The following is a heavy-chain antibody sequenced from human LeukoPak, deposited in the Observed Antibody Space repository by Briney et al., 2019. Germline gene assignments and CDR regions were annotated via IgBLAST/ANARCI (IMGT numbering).Heavy chain of an antibody. CDR2: ISSSSSYI. CDR1: GFTFTNYT. V-gene: IGHV3-21*01. J-gene: IGHJ4*02. D-gene: IGHD3-3*01. Sequence: GGSLRLSCAVSGFTFTNYTMNWVRQAPGKGLEWVSSISSSSSYIYYADSVKGRFTISRDNAKNSLFLHMNSLRAEDTAVYYCAKDPRLLSYYDSYYFDYWGQGTLVTVSS. CDR3: AKDPRLLSYYDSYYFDY.